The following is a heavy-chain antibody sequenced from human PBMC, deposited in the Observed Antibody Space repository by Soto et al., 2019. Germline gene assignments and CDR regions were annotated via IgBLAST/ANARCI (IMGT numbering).Heavy chain of an antibody. J-gene: IGHJ3*02. CDR2: IKSKTDGGTT. CDR1: GFTFSNAW. CDR3: TTIDLLYDRGAFDI. D-gene: IGHD3-10*02. Sequence: GGSLRLSCAASGFTFSNAWMNWVRQAPGKGLEWVGRIKSKTDGGTTDYAAPVKGRFTISRDDSKNTLYLQMNSLKTEDTAVYYCTTIDLLYDRGAFDIWGQGTMVTVSS. V-gene: IGHV3-15*07.